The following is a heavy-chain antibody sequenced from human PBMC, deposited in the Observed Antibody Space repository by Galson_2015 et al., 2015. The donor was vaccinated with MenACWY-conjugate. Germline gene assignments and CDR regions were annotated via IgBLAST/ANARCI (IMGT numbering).Heavy chain of an antibody. CDR1: GFSVTSHF. CDR3: AKIVLHLHGPYFDS. J-gene: IGHJ4*02. CDR2: LYDDGTS. Sequence: SLRLSCAASGFSVTSHFMGWVRQAPGKGLEWVALLYDDGTSRYADSVKGRFTISRDNLRNSLSLQMHGLRAEDTAMYFCAKIVLHLHGPYFDSWGQGTLVLVS. V-gene: IGHV3-53*01. D-gene: IGHD2-8*02.